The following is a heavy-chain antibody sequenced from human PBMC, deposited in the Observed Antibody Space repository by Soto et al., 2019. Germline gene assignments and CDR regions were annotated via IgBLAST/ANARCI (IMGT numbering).Heavy chain of an antibody. V-gene: IGHV3-23*01. CDR3: AKDGASGSYPPYYYFGMDV. J-gene: IGHJ6*02. Sequence: PGGSLRLSCAASGFTFSSYAMSWVRQSPGEGLEWVSTISGSGGNAYYADSVKGRFSISRDNSKNTLRLQMNSLRADDTAVYYCAKDGASGSYPPYYYFGMDVWGQGTTVTVSS. CDR2: ISGSGGNA. D-gene: IGHD1-26*01. CDR1: GFTFSSYA.